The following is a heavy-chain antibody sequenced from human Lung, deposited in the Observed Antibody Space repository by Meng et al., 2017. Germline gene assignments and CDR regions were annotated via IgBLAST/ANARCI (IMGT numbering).Heavy chain of an antibody. V-gene: IGHV4-34*01. D-gene: IGHD4-11*01. Sequence: GQTQQWGAGLLKPSETLSLTCVVSGGCFSDYYWRWIRQPPGKGLEWIGEIHHSGSTNYNPSLESRATISVDTSQNNLSLKLSSVTAADSAVYYCARGPTTMAHDFDYWGQGTLVTVSS. J-gene: IGHJ4*02. CDR2: IHHSGST. CDR3: ARGPTTMAHDFDY. CDR1: GGCFSDYY.